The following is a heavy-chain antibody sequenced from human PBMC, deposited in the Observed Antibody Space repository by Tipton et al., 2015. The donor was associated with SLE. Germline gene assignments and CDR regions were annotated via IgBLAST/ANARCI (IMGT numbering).Heavy chain of an antibody. Sequence: QLVQSGGGLVKPGGSLRLSCAASGFTFSDAWMSWARQAPGKGLEWVSVIYTGGSTYYADSVKGRFTISRDNSKNTLYLQMNSLRAEDTAVYYCARVGIYWYFDLWGRGTLVTVSS. CDR2: IYTGGST. V-gene: IGHV3-53*01. CDR3: ARVGIYWYFDL. CDR1: GFTFSDAW. J-gene: IGHJ2*01. D-gene: IGHD7-27*01.